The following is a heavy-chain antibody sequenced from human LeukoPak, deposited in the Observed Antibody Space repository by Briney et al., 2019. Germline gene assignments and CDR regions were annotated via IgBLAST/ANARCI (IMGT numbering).Heavy chain of an antibody. Sequence: PGGSLRLSCAASGFTFSSYGMHWVRQAPGKGLEWVAFIRYDGSNKYYADSVKGRFTISRDNSKNTLYLQMNSLRAEDTAVYYCAKESYCSGGSCGFDYWGQGTLVTVSS. CDR1: GFTFSSYG. D-gene: IGHD2-15*01. CDR2: IRYDGSNK. CDR3: AKESYCSGGSCGFDY. J-gene: IGHJ4*02. V-gene: IGHV3-30*02.